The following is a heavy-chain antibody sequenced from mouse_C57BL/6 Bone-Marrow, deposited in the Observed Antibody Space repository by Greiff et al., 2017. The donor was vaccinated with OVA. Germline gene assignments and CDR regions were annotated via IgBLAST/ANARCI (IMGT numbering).Heavy chain of an antibody. CDR3: TLYDYDGY. J-gene: IGHJ2*01. CDR2: IDPENGDT. CDR1: GFNITDDY. D-gene: IGHD2-4*01. Sequence: VQLKQSGAELVRPGASVKLSCTASGFNITDDYMHWVKQRPEQGLEWIGWIDPENGDTEYASKFQGKATITADTSSNTAYLQLSSLTSEDTAVYYCTLYDYDGYWGQGTTLTVSS. V-gene: IGHV14-4*01.